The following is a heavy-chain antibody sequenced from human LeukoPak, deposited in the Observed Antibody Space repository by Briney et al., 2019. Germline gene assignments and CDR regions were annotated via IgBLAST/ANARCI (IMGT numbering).Heavy chain of an antibody. D-gene: IGHD3-9*01. J-gene: IGHJ4*02. CDR3: AREGHYDILTGYYTYYFDY. Sequence: GASVKVSCKASGGTFSSYAISWVRQAPGQGLEWMGGVIPIFGTANYAQKFQGRVTITADESTSTAYMELSSLRSEDTAVYNCAREGHYDILTGYYTYYFDYWGQGTLVTVSS. V-gene: IGHV1-69*13. CDR2: VIPIFGTA. CDR1: GGTFSSYA.